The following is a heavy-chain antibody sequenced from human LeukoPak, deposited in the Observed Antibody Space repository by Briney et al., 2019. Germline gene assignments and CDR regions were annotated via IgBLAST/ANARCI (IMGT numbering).Heavy chain of an antibody. CDR1: GYTLTELS. CDR3: ATDVRAAAGTGY. Sequence: GASVKVSCKVSGYTLTELSMHWVRQAPGKGLEWMGGFDPEDGETVYAQKFQGRVTMTEDTSTDTAYMELSSLRSEDTAVYYCATDVRAAAGTGYWGQGTPVTVSS. D-gene: IGHD6-13*01. CDR2: FDPEDGET. J-gene: IGHJ4*02. V-gene: IGHV1-24*01.